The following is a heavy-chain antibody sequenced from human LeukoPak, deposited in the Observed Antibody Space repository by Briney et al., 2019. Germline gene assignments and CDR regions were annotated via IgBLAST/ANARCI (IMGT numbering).Heavy chain of an antibody. CDR2: TSSDLNVK. CDR1: GFTFRNYV. Sequence: GGSLRLSCAASGFTFRNYVIHWVRQAPGKGLEWVAVTSSDLNVKLYADSVKGRFTIFRDNSRSALYLQMNSLRPEDTAIYYCAREGYYGSGSPPSLYFDYWGQGTLVTVSS. CDR3: AREGYYGSGSPPSLYFDY. J-gene: IGHJ4*02. D-gene: IGHD3-10*01. V-gene: IGHV3-30-3*01.